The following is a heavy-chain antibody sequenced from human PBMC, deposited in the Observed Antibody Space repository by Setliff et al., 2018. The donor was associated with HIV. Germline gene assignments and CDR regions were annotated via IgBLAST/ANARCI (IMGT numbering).Heavy chain of an antibody. CDR2: INPSSGGT. CDR1: GYTFIGYN. D-gene: IGHD2-15*01. J-gene: IGHJ4*02. V-gene: IGHV1-2*02. Sequence: ASVKVSCKASGYTFIGYNMHWVRQAPGQGLEWMGWINPSSGGTNYAQKFQGRVIMTRDTSISTAYMELSRLRSDDTAVYYCARALDSSADIEGYFDFWGQGRLVTVSS. CDR3: ARALDSSADIEGYFDF.